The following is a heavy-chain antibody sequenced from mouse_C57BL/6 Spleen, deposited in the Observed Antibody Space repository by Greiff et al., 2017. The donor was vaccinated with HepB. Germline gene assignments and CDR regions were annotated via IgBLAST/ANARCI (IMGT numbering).Heavy chain of an antibody. CDR2: ISYDGSN. D-gene: IGHD2-3*01. Sequence: EVKLMESGPGLVKPSQSLSLTCSVTGYSITSGYYWNWIRQFPGNKLEWMGYISYDGSNNYNPSLKNRISITRDTSKNQFFLKLNSVTTEDTATYYCARDGGGLLPWFAYWGQGTLVTVSA. V-gene: IGHV3-6*01. CDR1: GYSITSGYY. CDR3: ARDGGGLLPWFAY. J-gene: IGHJ3*01.